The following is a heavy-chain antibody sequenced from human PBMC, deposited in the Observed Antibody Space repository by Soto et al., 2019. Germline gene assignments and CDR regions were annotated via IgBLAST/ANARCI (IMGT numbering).Heavy chain of an antibody. CDR1: GGSISSYY. CDR2: IYYSGST. CDR3: ARDRVTDYDFWSGYLDY. Sequence: SETLSLTCTVSGGSISSYYWSWIRQPPGKGLEWIGYIYYSGSTNYNPSLKSRVTISVDTSKNQFSLKLSSVTAADTAVYYCARDRVTDYDFWSGYLDYWGQGTLVTVSS. J-gene: IGHJ4*02. V-gene: IGHV4-59*12. D-gene: IGHD3-3*01.